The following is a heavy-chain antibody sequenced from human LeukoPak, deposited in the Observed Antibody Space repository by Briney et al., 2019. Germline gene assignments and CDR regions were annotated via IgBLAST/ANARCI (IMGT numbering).Heavy chain of an antibody. Sequence: SGGSLRPSCAASGFTFSNAWMSWVRQAPGKGLEWVGRIKSKTDGGTTDYAAPVKGRFTISRDDSKNTLYLQMNSLRAEDTAVYYCARDLPDSSGYYWSQGYYYGMDVWGQGTTVTVSS. CDR3: ARDLPDSSGYYWSQGYYYGMDV. CDR1: GFTFSNAW. V-gene: IGHV3-15*01. D-gene: IGHD3-22*01. CDR2: IKSKTDGGTT. J-gene: IGHJ6*02.